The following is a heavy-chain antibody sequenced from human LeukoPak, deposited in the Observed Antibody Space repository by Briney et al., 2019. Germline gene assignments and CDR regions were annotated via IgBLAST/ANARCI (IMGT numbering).Heavy chain of an antibody. V-gene: IGHV1-69*06. CDR1: GYTFSGYY. J-gene: IGHJ3*02. CDR2: ISPIFGTA. CDR3: ASGKYYYDSSGYYYSQGIGAFDT. Sequence: SVKVSCKASGYTFSGYYIHFVRQAPGQGLEWMGGISPIFGTANYAQKFQGRVTITSDKSTSTAYMELSSLRSEDTAVYYCASGKYYYDSSGYYYSQGIGAFDTWGQGTLVTVSS. D-gene: IGHD3-22*01.